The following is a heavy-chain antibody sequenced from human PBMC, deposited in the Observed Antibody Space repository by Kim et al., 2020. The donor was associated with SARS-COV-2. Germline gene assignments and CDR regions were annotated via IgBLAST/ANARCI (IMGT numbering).Heavy chain of an antibody. V-gene: IGHV3-23*01. CDR1: GFTFSSYA. J-gene: IGHJ6*02. CDR3: AKRGTMIGTPYYGMDV. CDR2: ISGGGGST. Sequence: GGSLRLSCEASGFTFSSYAMTWVRQAPGKGLEWVSAISGGGGSTYYADSVKGRFTISRDNSKNMLYLQMNSLRADDTAVYHCAKRGTMIGTPYYGMDVWGQGTTVTVS. D-gene: IGHD3-22*01.